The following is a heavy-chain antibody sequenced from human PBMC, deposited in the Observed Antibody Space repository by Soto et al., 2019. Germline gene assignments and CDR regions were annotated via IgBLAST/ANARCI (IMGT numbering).Heavy chain of an antibody. CDR3: ARELYSSRRITIFGVVKSPRDAFDI. CDR1: GYTFTSYY. D-gene: IGHD3-3*01. CDR2: INPSGGST. J-gene: IGHJ3*02. Sequence: ASVKVSCKASGYTFTSYYMHWVRQATGQGLEWMGIINPSGGSTSYAQKFQGRVTMTRDTSTSTVYMELSSLRSEDTAVYYCARELYSSRRITIFGVVKSPRDAFDIWGQGTMVTVSS. V-gene: IGHV1-46*01.